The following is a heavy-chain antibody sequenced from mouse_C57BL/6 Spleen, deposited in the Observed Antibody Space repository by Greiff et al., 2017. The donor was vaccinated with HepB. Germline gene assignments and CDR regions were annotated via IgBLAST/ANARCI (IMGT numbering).Heavy chain of an antibody. CDR1: GYTFTSYW. J-gene: IGHJ4*01. V-gene: IGHV1-61*01. D-gene: IGHD2-4*01. Sequence: VQLQQPGAELVRPGSSVKLSCKASGYTFTSYWMDWVKQRPGQGLEWIGNIYPSDSETHYNQKFKDKATLTVDKSSSTAYMQLSSLTSEDSAVYYCARSQIYYDSLYAMDYWGQGTSVTVSS. CDR3: ARSQIYYDSLYAMDY. CDR2: IYPSDSET.